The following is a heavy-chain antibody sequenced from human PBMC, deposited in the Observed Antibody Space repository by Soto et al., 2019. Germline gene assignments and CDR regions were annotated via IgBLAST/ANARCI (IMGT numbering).Heavy chain of an antibody. J-gene: IGHJ4*02. CDR3: STTCRSAYFDY. V-gene: IGHV3-15*01. CDR1: GFTFSNAW. Sequence: PGGSLRLSCAASGFTFSNAWMNWVRQAPGKGLEWVGRVKTKTDGGTRDYAAPVQGRFTISRQDSKHTLYLQMNSLKTEDTAVYYCSTTCRSAYFDYWGQGALVTVSS. D-gene: IGHD6-6*01. CDR2: VKTKTDGGTR.